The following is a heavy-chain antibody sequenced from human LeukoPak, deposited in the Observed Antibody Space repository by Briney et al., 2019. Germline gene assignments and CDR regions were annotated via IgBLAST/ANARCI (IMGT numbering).Heavy chain of an antibody. CDR2: IWYDGSNK. CDR3: ARAPTPSSYDSSGYYRYFDY. CDR1: GFTFSSYG. D-gene: IGHD3-22*01. V-gene: IGHV3-33*01. J-gene: IGHJ4*02. Sequence: GGSLRLSCAASGFTFSSYGMHWVRQAPGKGLEWVAVIWYDGSNKYYADSVKGRFTISRDNSKNTLYLQMNSLRAEDTAVYYCARAPTPSSYDSSGYYRYFDYWGQGTLVTVSS.